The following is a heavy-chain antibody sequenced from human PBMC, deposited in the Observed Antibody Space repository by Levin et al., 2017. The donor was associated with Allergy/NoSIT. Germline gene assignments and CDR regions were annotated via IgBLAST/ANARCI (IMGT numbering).Heavy chain of an antibody. J-gene: IGHJ4*02. Sequence: SETLSLTCTVSGGSISGGGYHWTWIRQHPEKGLEWIGYIYYSGSTFYNPSLKSRLMISVDTSKNQFSLNVSSVTAADTAVYYCAREDGSTFDFWGQGALVTVAS. CDR2: IYYSGST. CDR1: GGSISGGGYH. V-gene: IGHV4-31*03. CDR3: AREDGSTFDF. D-gene: IGHD2-2*03.